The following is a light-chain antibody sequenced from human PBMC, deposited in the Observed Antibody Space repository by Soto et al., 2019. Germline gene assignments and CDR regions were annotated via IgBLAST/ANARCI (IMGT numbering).Light chain of an antibody. CDR1: SSDVGTYNY. V-gene: IGLV2-11*01. J-gene: IGLJ3*02. Sequence: QSALTQPRSVSGSPGQSVTISCTGTSSDVGTYNYVSWYLQRPGKAPRLMIYDVTKRPSGVPDRLSGSKSGNTASLTISGLQAEDEADYYCCSYAGSYTWLFGGGTKLTVL. CDR3: CSYAGSYTWL. CDR2: DVT.